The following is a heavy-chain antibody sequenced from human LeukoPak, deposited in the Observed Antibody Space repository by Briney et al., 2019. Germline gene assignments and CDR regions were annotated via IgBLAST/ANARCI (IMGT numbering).Heavy chain of an antibody. CDR1: GFTFSSYS. J-gene: IGHJ6*02. Sequence: GGSLRLSCAASGFTFSSYSMNWVRQAPGKGLEWVSSISSSSSYIYYADSVKGRFTISRDNAKNSLYLQMNSLRAEDTAVYYCARDGDIVVVPALYYYYGMDVWGQGTTVTVSS. CDR2: ISSSSSYI. V-gene: IGHV3-21*01. CDR3: ARDGDIVVVPALYYYYGMDV. D-gene: IGHD2-2*01.